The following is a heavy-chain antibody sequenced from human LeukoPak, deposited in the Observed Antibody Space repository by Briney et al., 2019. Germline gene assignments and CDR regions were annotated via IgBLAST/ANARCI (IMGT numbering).Heavy chain of an antibody. D-gene: IGHD3-10*01. Sequence: PSETLSLTCTVSGGSISSYYWSWIRQPPGKGLEWIGYIYYSGSTNYNPSLKSRVTISVDTSKNQFSLKLSSVTAADTAVCYCARDTEFSLWGQGTLVTVSS. CDR3: ARDTEFSL. V-gene: IGHV4-59*01. CDR2: IYYSGST. CDR1: GGSISSYY. J-gene: IGHJ4*02.